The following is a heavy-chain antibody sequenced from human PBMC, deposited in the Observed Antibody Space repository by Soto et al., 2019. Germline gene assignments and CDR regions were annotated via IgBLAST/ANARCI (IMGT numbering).Heavy chain of an antibody. CDR3: ARVLFYDYVWGSYRYTFDY. J-gene: IGHJ4*02. D-gene: IGHD3-16*02. Sequence: PWETLSLTCTVSGGSISSGGYYWSWIRQHPGKGLEWIGYIYYSGSTYYNPSLKSRVTISVDTSKNQFSLKLSSVTAADTAVYYCARVLFYDYVWGSYRYTFDYWGQGTLVTVSS. V-gene: IGHV4-31*03. CDR2: IYYSGST. CDR1: GGSISSGGYY.